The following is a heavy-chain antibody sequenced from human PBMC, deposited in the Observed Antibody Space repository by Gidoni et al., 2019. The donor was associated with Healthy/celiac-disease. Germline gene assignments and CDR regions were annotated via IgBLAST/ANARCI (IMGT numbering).Heavy chain of an antibody. CDR1: GFPFSSYS. CDR2: ISSSSSYI. V-gene: IGHV3-21*01. J-gene: IGHJ3*02. D-gene: IGHD3-9*01. CDR3: ARVFPINYDILPDAFDI. Sequence: EVQLVESGGGLVKPGGSLRLSCAASGFPFSSYSLNWVRQAHEKGLEWVSSISSSSSYIYYADSVKGRFTISRDNAKNSLYLQMNSLRAEDTAVYYCARVFPINYDILPDAFDIWGQGTMVTVSS.